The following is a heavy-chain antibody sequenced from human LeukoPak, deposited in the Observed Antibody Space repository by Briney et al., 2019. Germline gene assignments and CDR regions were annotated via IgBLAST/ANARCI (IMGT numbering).Heavy chain of an antibody. Sequence: SETLSLTCAVYGGSFSVYYWSWIRQPPGKGLEWIGEINHSGSTNYNPSLKSRVTISVHTSKNQLPLNQSPVTAADTAVYYCARSTLLGYYDFWSGYIRPFDYWGQGTLVTVSS. CDR2: INHSGST. V-gene: IGHV4-34*01. CDR1: GGSFSVYY. CDR3: ARSTLLGYYDFWSGYIRPFDY. J-gene: IGHJ4*02. D-gene: IGHD3-3*01.